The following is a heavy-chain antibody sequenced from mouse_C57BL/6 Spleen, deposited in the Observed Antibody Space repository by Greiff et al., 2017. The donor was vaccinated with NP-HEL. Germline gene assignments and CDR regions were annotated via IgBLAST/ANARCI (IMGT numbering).Heavy chain of an antibody. Sequence: QVQLQQSGAELVRPGTSVKVSCKASGYAFTNYLIEWVKQRPGQGLEWIGVINPGSGGTNYNEKFKGKATLTADKSSSTAYMQLSSLTSEDSAVYFCAREGLRSYYFDYWGQGTTLTVSS. CDR2: INPGSGGT. J-gene: IGHJ2*01. D-gene: IGHD1-1*01. V-gene: IGHV1-54*01. CDR1: GYAFTNYL. CDR3: AREGLRSYYFDY.